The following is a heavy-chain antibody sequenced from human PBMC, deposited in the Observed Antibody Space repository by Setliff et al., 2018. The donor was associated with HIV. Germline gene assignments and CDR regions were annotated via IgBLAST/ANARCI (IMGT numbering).Heavy chain of an antibody. CDR1: GGTFSSSA. V-gene: IGHV1-69*10. CDR3: ATQTVAVGAPGYFDS. J-gene: IGHJ4*02. D-gene: IGHD6-19*01. CDR2: IIPVFGMT. Sequence: SVMVSCKTSGGTFSSSALSWVRQARGQGPEWLGGIIPVFGMTDYAQNFQGRLIITADTSTNTAYMELLSLTSEDTATYYCATQTVAVGAPGYFDSWGQGTLVTVSS.